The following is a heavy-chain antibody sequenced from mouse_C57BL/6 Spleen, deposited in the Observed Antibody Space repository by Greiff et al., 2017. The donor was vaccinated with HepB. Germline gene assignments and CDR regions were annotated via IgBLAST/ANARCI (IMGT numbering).Heavy chain of an antibody. V-gene: IGHV5-17*01. J-gene: IGHJ3*01. CDR2: ISSGSSTI. Sequence: EVQLKESGGGLVKPGGSLKLSCAASGFTFSDYGMHWVRQAPEKGLEWVAYISSGSSTIYYADTVKGRFTISRDNAKNTLFLQMTSLRSEDTAMYYCAGNWDRGFAYWGQGTLVTVSA. D-gene: IGHD4-1*01. CDR1: GFTFSDYG. CDR3: AGNWDRGFAY.